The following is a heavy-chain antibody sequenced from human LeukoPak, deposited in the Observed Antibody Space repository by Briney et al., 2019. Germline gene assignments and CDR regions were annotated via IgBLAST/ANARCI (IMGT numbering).Heavy chain of an antibody. D-gene: IGHD2-8*01. CDR2: IYYSGST. CDR3: ARASGVLQRFDP. CDR1: GGSISSYY. V-gene: IGHV4-59*01. Sequence: SETLSLTCTVSGGSISSYYWSWIRQPPGKGLEWIAYIYYSGSTNYNPSLKSRVTISVDTSKNQFSLKLSSVIAADTAVYYRARASGVLQRFDPWGQGTLVTVSS. J-gene: IGHJ5*02.